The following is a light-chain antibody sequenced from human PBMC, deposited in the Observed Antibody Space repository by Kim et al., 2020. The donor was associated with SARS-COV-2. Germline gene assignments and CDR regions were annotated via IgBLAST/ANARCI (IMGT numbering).Light chain of an antibody. CDR1: SRDVGGYNY. CDR3: SSYTSSSTYV. J-gene: IGLJ1*01. V-gene: IGLV2-14*03. Sequence: QSISISRTGTSRDVGGYNYVSWYQRHPGKAPKRMIYDVSNRPSGVSNRFSGSKSGNTGSLTISGLQAEDEADYYCSSYTSSSTYVFGTGTKVTVL. CDR2: DVS.